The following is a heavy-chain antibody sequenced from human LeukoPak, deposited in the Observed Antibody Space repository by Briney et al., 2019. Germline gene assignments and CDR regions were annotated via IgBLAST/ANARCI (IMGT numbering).Heavy chain of an antibody. CDR1: GFTFSSYG. D-gene: IGHD2-15*01. Sequence: QPGESLRLSCAGSGFTFSSYGMHWVRQAPGKGLEWVTVISYDGRNIYYADSVKGRFTISRDNSKNTLYLQMNSLRAEDTAVYYCAKAFGYCSGGSCYYYYYGMDVWGKGTTVTVSS. V-gene: IGHV3-30*18. CDR3: AKAFGYCSGGSCYYYYYGMDV. J-gene: IGHJ6*04. CDR2: ISYDGRNI.